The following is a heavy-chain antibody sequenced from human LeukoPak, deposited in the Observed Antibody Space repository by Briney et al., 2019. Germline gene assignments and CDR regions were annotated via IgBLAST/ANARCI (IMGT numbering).Heavy chain of an antibody. CDR1: GYTFTSYA. CDR3: ARGVPAAAGWFDP. D-gene: IGHD2-2*01. Sequence: ASVKVSCKASGYTFTSYAMHWVRQAPGQRLEWMGWINAGNGNTKYSQKFQGRVTITRDTSASTAYMELSSLRSEDTAVYYCARGVPAAAGWFDPWGQGTLVTVSS. CDR2: INAGNGNT. J-gene: IGHJ5*02. V-gene: IGHV1-3*01.